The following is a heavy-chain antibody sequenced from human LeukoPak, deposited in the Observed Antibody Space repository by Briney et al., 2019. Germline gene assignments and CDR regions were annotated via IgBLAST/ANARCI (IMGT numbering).Heavy chain of an antibody. CDR1: GFISSSYA. V-gene: IGHV3-23*01. CDR2: ISSRGDST. CDR3: AKSRNGYILNAFDV. D-gene: IGHD5-18*01. J-gene: IGHJ3*01. Sequence: PGGSLRLSCAGSGFISSSYAMSWVRQAPGKGLEWVSGISSRGDSTYYADPVRGRFTISRDNSKNTLYLQVNSLRAEDTALYYCAKSRNGYILNAFDVWGQGTTVTASS.